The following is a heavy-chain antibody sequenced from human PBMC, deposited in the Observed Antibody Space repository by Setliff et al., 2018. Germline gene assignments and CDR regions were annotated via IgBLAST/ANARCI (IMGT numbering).Heavy chain of an antibody. CDR2: IKSKTGGGTT. V-gene: IGHV3-15*01. J-gene: IGHJ5*02. CDR1: GGSISSSYW. CDR3: VKLVPQAISSDP. Sequence: PSETLSLTCAVSGGSISSSYWWSWVRQSPGKGLDWVGRIKSKTGGGTTDYAAPVKGRFTISRDDSKNTLYLQMNSLKTGDTAVYYCVKLVPQAISSDPWGQGTLVTVSS. D-gene: IGHD3-10*01.